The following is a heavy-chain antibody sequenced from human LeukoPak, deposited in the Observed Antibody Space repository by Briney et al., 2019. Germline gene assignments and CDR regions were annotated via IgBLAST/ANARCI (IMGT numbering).Heavy chain of an antibody. CDR1: GYTFTSYG. CDR2: ISAYNGNT. J-gene: IGHJ5*02. V-gene: IGHV1-18*01. CDR3: ARRRAPPGIAVGWFDP. D-gene: IGHD6-19*01. Sequence: ASVKVSCKASGYTFTSYGISWVRQAPGQGLEWMGWISAYNGNTNYARKLQGRVTMTTDTSTSTAYMELRSLTSDDTAVYYCARRRAPPGIAVGWFDPWGQGTLVTVSS.